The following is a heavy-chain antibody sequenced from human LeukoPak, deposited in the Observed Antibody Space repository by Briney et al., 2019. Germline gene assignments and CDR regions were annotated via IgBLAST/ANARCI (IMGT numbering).Heavy chain of an antibody. CDR1: GGSISSYY. CDR3: ARLDDGDAFDI. CDR2: IYYSGST. V-gene: IGHV4-59*08. Sequence: SETLSLTCTVSGGSISSYYWSWIRQPPGKGLEWIGYIYYSGSTNYNPSLKSRVTISVDTSKNQFSLKLSSVTAADTAVYYCARLDDGDAFDIWGQGTMVTVSS. D-gene: IGHD2-2*03. J-gene: IGHJ3*02.